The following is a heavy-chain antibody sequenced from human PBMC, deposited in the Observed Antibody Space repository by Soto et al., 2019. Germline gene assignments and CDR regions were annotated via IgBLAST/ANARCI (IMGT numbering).Heavy chain of an antibody. D-gene: IGHD2-2*01. J-gene: IGHJ4*02. Sequence: ASVKVSCKASGYTFTSYGISWVRQAPGQGLEWMGWISAYNGNTNYAQKLQGRVTITADESTSTAYMELSSLRSEDTAVYYCARNLYCSSTSCSPDYWGQGTLVTVSS. CDR2: ISAYNGNT. CDR3: ARNLYCSSTSCSPDY. CDR1: GYTFTSYG. V-gene: IGHV1-18*04.